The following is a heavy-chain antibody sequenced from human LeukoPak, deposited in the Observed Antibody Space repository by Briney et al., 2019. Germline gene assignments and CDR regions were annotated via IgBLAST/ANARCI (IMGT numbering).Heavy chain of an antibody. Sequence: GGSLRLSCAASGFTFSSYAMSWVRQAPGKGLEWVSAISGSGGYTFYADSVRGRFTISRDNSKNTLYVQMNSLRAEDTAVYYCAKDSRSWNYLFYYGMDVWGQGTTVTVSS. CDR2: ISGSGGYT. D-gene: IGHD1-7*01. CDR1: GFTFSSYA. CDR3: AKDSRSWNYLFYYGMDV. J-gene: IGHJ6*02. V-gene: IGHV3-23*01.